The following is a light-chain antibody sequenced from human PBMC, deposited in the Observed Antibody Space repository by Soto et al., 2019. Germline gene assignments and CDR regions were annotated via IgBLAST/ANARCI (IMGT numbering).Light chain of an antibody. Sequence: DIQMTQSPSTLSASVGDRVTITCRASQSISSWLAWYQQKPGKAPKLLIYRASSLESGVPPRFSGSGSGSEFPLTISSLQPDDFATYYCQHYDTYSGTFGPGHEVDIK. J-gene: IGKJ3*01. V-gene: IGKV1-5*03. CDR1: QSISSW. CDR2: RAS. CDR3: QHYDTYSGT.